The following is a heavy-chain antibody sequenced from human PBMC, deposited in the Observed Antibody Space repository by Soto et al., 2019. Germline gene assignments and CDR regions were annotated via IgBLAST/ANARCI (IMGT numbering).Heavy chain of an antibody. Sequence: QVQLVQSGAEVKKPGSSVKVSCKASGGTFSSYSINWVRQAPGQGLEWMGEIIPIFGTANYAQKCQGRVTITADESTSTAYMELSSLRSEDTAVYYCARDGGRHSGGIDYWGQGTLVTVYS. CDR1: GGTFSSYS. CDR3: ARDGGRHSGGIDY. CDR2: IIPIFGTA. D-gene: IGHD1-26*01. J-gene: IGHJ4*02. V-gene: IGHV1-69*01.